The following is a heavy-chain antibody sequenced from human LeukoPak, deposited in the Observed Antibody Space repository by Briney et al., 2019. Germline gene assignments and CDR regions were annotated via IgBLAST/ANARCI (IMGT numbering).Heavy chain of an antibody. CDR3: ARSSSWYIIWFDP. D-gene: IGHD6-13*01. J-gene: IGHJ5*02. CDR1: GGSLSSDY. CDR2: IYYSGST. V-gene: IGHV4-59*12. Sequence: SETLSLTCTVSGGSLSSDYWTWIRQPPGKGLEWIGYIYYSGSTNYNPSLKSRVTISVDTSKNQFSLKLSSVTAADTAVYYCARSSSWYIIWFDPWGQGTLVTVSS.